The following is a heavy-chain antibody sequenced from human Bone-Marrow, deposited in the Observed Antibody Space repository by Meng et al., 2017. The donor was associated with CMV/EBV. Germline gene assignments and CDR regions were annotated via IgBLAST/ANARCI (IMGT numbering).Heavy chain of an antibody. D-gene: IGHD2-2*01. CDR3: ARVYCSSTSCRYSYGMDV. CDR1: GGTFSSYA. V-gene: IGHV1-69*10. Sequence: SVKVSCKASGGTFSSYAISWVRQAPGQGLEWMGGIIPILGIANYAQKFQGRVTITADKSTSTAYMELSSLRSEDTAVYYCARVYCSSTSCRYSYGMDVWGQGTTVTVSS. J-gene: IGHJ6*02. CDR2: IIPILGIA.